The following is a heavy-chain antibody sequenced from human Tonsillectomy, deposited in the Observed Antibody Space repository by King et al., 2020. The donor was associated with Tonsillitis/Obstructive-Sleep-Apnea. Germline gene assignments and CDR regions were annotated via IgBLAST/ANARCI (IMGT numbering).Heavy chain of an antibody. CDR2: INTDTGSP. V-gene: IGHV7-4-1*02. CDR3: ARVGNPFGVVVHKYYYFYLDV. D-gene: IGHD3-3*01. Sequence: VQLVESGSELRKPGASVKISCKASGYKFSNYAMHWVRQAPGQGLEWMGSINTDTGSPTDAQGFTGRFVFYLDTSVSTAHLQISSLTAEDTAVYYCARVGNPFGVVVHKYYYFYLDVWGKGTTVTVSS. CDR1: GYKFSNYA. J-gene: IGHJ6*03.